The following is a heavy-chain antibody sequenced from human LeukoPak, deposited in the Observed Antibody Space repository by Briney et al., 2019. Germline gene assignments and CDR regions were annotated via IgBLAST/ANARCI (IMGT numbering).Heavy chain of an antibody. CDR3: ARDGYTYGANWFDL. V-gene: IGHV1-2*02. D-gene: IGHD5-18*01. J-gene: IGHJ5*02. CDR1: GYTFTGYY. Sequence: GASVKVSCTASGYTFTGYYMHWVRQAPGQGLEWMGWINPNSGGTSYGQKFPGRVTMTRDTSIKTAYMELTRLTSDDTAVYYCARDGYTYGANWFDLWGRGTLVSVSS. CDR2: INPNSGGT.